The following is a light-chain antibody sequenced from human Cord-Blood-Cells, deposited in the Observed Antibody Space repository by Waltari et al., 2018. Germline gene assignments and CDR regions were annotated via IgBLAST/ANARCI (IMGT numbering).Light chain of an antibody. CDR2: DAA. V-gene: IGKV3-11*01. J-gene: IGKJ3*01. CDR3: QQRSNWPPFT. Sequence: EIVLTQSPATLSLSPGERATLSCRASQSVSSYLAWYQQKPGQAPRLLIYDAANRATGIPARCSGNGSGTDFTLTISSLEPEDFAVYYCQQRSNWPPFTFGPGTKVDIK. CDR1: QSVSSY.